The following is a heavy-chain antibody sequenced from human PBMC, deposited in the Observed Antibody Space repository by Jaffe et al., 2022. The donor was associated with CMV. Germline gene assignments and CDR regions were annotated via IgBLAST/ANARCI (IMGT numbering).Heavy chain of an antibody. V-gene: IGHV4-59*08. CDR1: GGSISSYY. D-gene: IGHD5-18*01. Sequence: QVQLQESGPGLVKPSETLSLTCTVSGGSISSYYWSWIRQPPGKGLEWIGYIYYSGSTNYNPSLKSRVTISVDTSKNQFSLKLSSVTAADTAVYYCARHPRYSYGGGYYYYYMDVWGKGTTVTVSS. CDR3: ARHPRYSYGGGYYYYYMDV. J-gene: IGHJ6*03. CDR2: IYYSGST.